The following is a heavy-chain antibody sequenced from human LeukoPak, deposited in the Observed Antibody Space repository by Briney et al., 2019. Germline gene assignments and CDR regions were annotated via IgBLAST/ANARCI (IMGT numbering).Heavy chain of an antibody. CDR2: ISSSSSTI. CDR3: ARDGLYGDYDY. D-gene: IGHD4-17*01. J-gene: IGHJ4*02. V-gene: IGHV3-48*04. CDR1: GFTFSSYS. Sequence: PGGSLRLSCAASGFTFSSYSMDWVRQAPGKGLEWVSYISSSSSTIYYADSVKGRFTISRDNAKNSLYLQMNSLRAEDTAVYYCARDGLYGDYDYWGQGTLVTVSS.